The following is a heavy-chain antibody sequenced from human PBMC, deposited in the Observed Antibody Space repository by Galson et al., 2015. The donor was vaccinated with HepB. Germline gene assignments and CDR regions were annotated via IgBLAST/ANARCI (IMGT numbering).Heavy chain of an antibody. D-gene: IGHD3-3*01. CDR3: AKERVSVFGVTLVADSGMDV. CDR1: GFNFRDYV. CDR2: ISQDGRDK. V-gene: IGHV3-30*18. J-gene: IGHJ6*02. Sequence: SLRLSCAASGFNFRDYVINWVRQAPGKGLEWVASISQDGRDKYYEDSVKGRFAVSRDNSNNTLYLQMNSLRGGDTAIYYCAKERVSVFGVTLVADSGMDVWGQGTTVILSS.